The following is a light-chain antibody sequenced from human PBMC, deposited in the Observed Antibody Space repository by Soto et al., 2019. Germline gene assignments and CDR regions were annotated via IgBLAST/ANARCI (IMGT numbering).Light chain of an antibody. Sequence: EIVMTQFPATLSVSPGERATLSCRASQSVSSNLAWYQQKPGQAPRLLIYGASIRATGIPPRFSGSGSGTDFTLTISSLQSEDFAVYYCQQYNNWPWYSFGQGTKVEIK. J-gene: IGKJ2*03. CDR1: QSVSSN. CDR2: GAS. CDR3: QQYNNWPWYS. V-gene: IGKV3-15*01.